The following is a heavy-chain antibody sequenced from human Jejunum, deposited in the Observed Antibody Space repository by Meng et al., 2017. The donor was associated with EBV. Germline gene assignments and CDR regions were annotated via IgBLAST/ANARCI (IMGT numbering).Heavy chain of an antibody. D-gene: IGHD1/OR15-1a*01. V-gene: IGHV3-53*01. J-gene: IGHJ4*02. CDR2: IYTDGST. CDR1: GFIVSGHY. CDR3: VRGPWNN. Sequence: VQVVESGGCLIHPGGALRLSCAASGFIVSGHYMSWVRQAPGKGLEWVSVIYTDGSTYYADSVKGRFTISRDNSKNTLFIQMNNLRVDDTAVYYCVRGPWNNWGQGTLVTVSS.